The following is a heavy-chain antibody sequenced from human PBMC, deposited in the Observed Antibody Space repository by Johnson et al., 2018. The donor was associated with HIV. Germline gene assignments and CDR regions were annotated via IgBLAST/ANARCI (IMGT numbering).Heavy chain of an antibody. CDR2: IYSDGVT. CDR3: AKDRSGLYNGAFYI. D-gene: IGHD6-19*01. Sequence: VQLMESGGGLVQPGGSLRLSCAASGFTVSSNYMSWVRQAPGKGLEWVSIIYSDGVTYYADSVKGRFTISRDNSKNTLYLQMNSLRAEDTAVSYCAKDRSGLYNGAFYIWGQGTMVTVSS. J-gene: IGHJ3*02. V-gene: IGHV3-66*01. CDR1: GFTVSSNY.